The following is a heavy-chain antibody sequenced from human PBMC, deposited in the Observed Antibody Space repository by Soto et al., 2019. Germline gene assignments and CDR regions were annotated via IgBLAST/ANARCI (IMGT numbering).Heavy chain of an antibody. CDR2: IIPIFGTA. D-gene: IGHD1-26*01. CDR3: AREGGKYNWFDP. CDR1: GGTFSIYA. Sequence: GASVKVSCKASGGTFSIYAIIWVRQAPGQGLEWMGGIIPIFGTANYAQKFQGRVTITADESTSTAYMELSSLRSEDTAVYYCAREGGKYNWFDPWGQGTLVTVSS. J-gene: IGHJ5*02. V-gene: IGHV1-69*13.